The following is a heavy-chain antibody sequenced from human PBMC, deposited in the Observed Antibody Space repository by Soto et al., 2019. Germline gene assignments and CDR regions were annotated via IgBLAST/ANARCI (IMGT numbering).Heavy chain of an antibody. CDR2: IKTDGSER. V-gene: IGHV3-7*03. Sequence: GGSLRLSCAASGFTFSSFWMSWARQAPGKGLEWVANIKTDGSERYYMDSVRGRFTTSRDNSRNIFYLQMNSLTGGDTAVYYCTRDGSPFALDVWGLGTSVTVSS. CDR3: TRDGSPFALDV. CDR1: GFTFSSFW. J-gene: IGHJ6*02.